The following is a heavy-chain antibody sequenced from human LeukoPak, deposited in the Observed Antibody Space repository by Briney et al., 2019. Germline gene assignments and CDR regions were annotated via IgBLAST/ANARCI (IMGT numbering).Heavy chain of an antibody. J-gene: IGHJ4*02. V-gene: IGHV1-18*01. CDR3: ARDQGSLTRSWYTGY. D-gene: IGHD6-13*01. CDR1: GYTFTSYG. CDR2: ISAYNGDT. Sequence: GASVKVSCKASGYTFTSYGISWVRQAPGQGLEWMGWISAYNGDTSYAQKLRGRVTMTTDTSTTTAYMELRSLRSDDTAVYFCARDQGSLTRSWYTGYWGQGTQVTVSS.